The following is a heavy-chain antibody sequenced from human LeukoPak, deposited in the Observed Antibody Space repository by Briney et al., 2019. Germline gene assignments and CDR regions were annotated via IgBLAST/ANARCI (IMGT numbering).Heavy chain of an antibody. Sequence: GGSLRLSCAASGFTFDDYTMHWVRQAPGKGLEWVSVIYSGGSTYYADSVKGRFTISRDNSKNTLYLQMNSLRAEDTAVYYCARVGATKQGAFDIWGQGTMVTVSS. V-gene: IGHV3-53*01. CDR2: IYSGGST. J-gene: IGHJ3*02. D-gene: IGHD1-26*01. CDR1: GFTFDDYT. CDR3: ARVGATKQGAFDI.